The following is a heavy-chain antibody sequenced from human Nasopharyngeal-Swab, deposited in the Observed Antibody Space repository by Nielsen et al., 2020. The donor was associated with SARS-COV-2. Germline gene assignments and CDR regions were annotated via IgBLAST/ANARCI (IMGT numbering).Heavy chain of an antibody. V-gene: IGHV3-21*01. CDR3: ARVPRTDNYYDFWSGSSVMDV. CDR1: GFTFSSYS. D-gene: IGHD3-3*01. Sequence: GESLKISCAASGFTFSSYSMNWVRQAPGKGLEWVSSISSSSSYIYYADSVKGRFTISRDNAKNSLYLQMNSLRAEDTAVYYCARVPRTDNYYDFWSGSSVMDVWGQGTTVTVSS. CDR2: ISSSSSYI. J-gene: IGHJ6*02.